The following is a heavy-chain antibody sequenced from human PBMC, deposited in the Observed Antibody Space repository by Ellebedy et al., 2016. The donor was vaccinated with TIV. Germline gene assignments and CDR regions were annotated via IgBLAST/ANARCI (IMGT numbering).Heavy chain of an antibody. Sequence: SETLSLTXTVSGGSISSSSYYWGWIRQPPGKGLEWIGSIYYSGSTYYNPSLKSRVTISVDTSKNQFSLKLSSVTAADTAVYYCARDIVVVPGPGWFDPWGQGTLVTVSS. CDR1: GGSISSSSYY. CDR2: IYYSGST. J-gene: IGHJ5*02. V-gene: IGHV4-39*01. D-gene: IGHD2-2*01. CDR3: ARDIVVVPGPGWFDP.